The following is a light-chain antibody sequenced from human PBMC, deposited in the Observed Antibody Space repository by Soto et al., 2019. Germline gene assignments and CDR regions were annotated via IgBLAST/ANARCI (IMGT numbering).Light chain of an antibody. J-gene: IGKJ4*01. CDR1: QDISNY. CDR2: DAS. Sequence: DIQMTQTPSSLSASVGDRVTITCQASQDISNYLNWYQQKPGKAPKILIYDASVLEAGVPSRFSGGGSGTHFTLTISSLQAEDAATYYCQQFDDLPLTFAGGTKVQIK. V-gene: IGKV1-33*01. CDR3: QQFDDLPLT.